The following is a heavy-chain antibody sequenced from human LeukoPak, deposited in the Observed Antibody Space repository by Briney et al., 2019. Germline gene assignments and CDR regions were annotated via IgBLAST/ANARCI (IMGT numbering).Heavy chain of an antibody. CDR3: ARDLRYFDWSTPGDY. Sequence: ASVTVSCKASGYTFTGYFMHWVRQAPGQGLEWMGWINPNSGGTNYAQKFQGRVTMTRDTSISTAYMELSRLISDHRVVYYCARDLRYFDWSTPGDYWGQGTLVTVSS. CDR1: GYTFTGYF. J-gene: IGHJ4*02. D-gene: IGHD3-9*01. V-gene: IGHV1-2*02. CDR2: INPNSGGT.